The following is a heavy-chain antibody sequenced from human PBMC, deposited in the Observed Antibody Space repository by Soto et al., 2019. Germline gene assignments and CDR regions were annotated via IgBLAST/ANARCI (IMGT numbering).Heavy chain of an antibody. V-gene: IGHV1-46*01. Sequence: QVQLVQSGAEVTKPGASVKVSCKASGYTFTSYYMHWVRQAPGQGLEWMGIINPSGGSTSYAQKFQGRVTMTRDTSTSTVYMELSSLRSEDTAVYYCARALLWFGEEADAFDIWGQGTMVTVSS. D-gene: IGHD3-10*01. CDR2: INPSGGST. CDR1: GYTFTSYY. CDR3: ARALLWFGEEADAFDI. J-gene: IGHJ3*02.